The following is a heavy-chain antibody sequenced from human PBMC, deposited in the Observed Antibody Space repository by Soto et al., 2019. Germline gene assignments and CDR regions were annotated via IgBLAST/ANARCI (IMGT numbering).Heavy chain of an antibody. CDR2: IDPGDSDT. CDR3: AKREQQLELDY. D-gene: IGHD6-13*01. J-gene: IGHJ4*02. V-gene: IGHV5-51*01. CDR1: GYSFTSYW. Sequence: GESLKISCTGSGYSFTSYWIGWVRQMPGKGLEGRGLIDPGDSDTRYSPSFQGQVTISADKSISTAYLQWSSLNASETAMYYCAKREQQLELDYGGQGTLVTVSS.